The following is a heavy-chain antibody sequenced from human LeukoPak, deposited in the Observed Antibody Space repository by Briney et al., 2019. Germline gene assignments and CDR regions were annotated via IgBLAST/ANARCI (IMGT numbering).Heavy chain of an antibody. CDR3: ERGGYHMDV. J-gene: IGHJ6*03. V-gene: IGHV4-38-2*02. D-gene: IGHD3-16*01. CDR1: GYSISSGYY. Sequence: PSETLSLTCTVSGYSISSGYYWGWIRQPPGKGLEWIGSIYYSGSTFYNPSLKSRVTISVDASTNQFSLKLSSVTAADKAVYYCERGGYHMDVWGKGTTVTISS. CDR2: IYYSGST.